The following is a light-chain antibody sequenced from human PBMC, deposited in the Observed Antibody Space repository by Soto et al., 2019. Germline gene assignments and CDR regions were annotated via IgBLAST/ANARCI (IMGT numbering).Light chain of an antibody. Sequence: MVMTQSPATLSVSPGERATLSCRASESVGSNLAWYQQKPDQAPRLLIYGASTRATGIPARFSGSGSGTEFTLTISSLQSEDFAVYYCQQYNNWPPWTFGQGTKVDIK. CDR3: QQYNNWPPWT. CDR1: ESVGSN. CDR2: GAS. V-gene: IGKV3-15*01. J-gene: IGKJ1*01.